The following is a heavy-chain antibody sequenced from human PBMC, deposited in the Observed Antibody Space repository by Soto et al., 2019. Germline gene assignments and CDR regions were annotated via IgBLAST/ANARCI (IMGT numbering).Heavy chain of an antibody. Sequence: QVQLVESWGGVVQPGRSLRLSCAASGFTFGSYGMHWVRQAPGKGLEWVAVIWYDGSNKYYADSVKGRFTISRDNSKNTLYLQMNSLRAEDTAVYYCVTERFLTGRVYYYGMDVWGQGTTVTVSS. V-gene: IGHV3-33*01. CDR1: GFTFGSYG. D-gene: IGHD3-9*01. J-gene: IGHJ6*02. CDR3: VTERFLTGRVYYYGMDV. CDR2: IWYDGSNK.